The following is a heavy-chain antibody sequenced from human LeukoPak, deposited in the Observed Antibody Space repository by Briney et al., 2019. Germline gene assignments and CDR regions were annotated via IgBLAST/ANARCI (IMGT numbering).Heavy chain of an antibody. D-gene: IGHD4-17*01. CDR1: GFTLSSYG. J-gene: IGHJ4*02. CDR3: ARGMDGDSTFGYDY. CDR2: IRYDGSNK. V-gene: IGHV3-30*02. Sequence: GESLRLSCAVSGFTLSSYGMRWVRQAPGKGLEWVAFIRYDGSNKYYAASVRRRFNIPRDNPKHPLYEKVNIRGADQAVVYYCARGMDGDSTFGYDYWGQGTLVTVSS.